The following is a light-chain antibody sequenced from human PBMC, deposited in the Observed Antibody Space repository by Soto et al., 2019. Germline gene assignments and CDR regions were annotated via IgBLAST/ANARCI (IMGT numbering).Light chain of an antibody. CDR1: SSDVGGYNY. CDR3: SSYTSSSTV. CDR2: DVS. V-gene: IGLV2-14*01. Sequence: QSVLTQPASVSGSPGQSITISCTGTSSDVGGYNYVSWYQQHPGNAPKLMIYDVSNRPSGVSNRFSGSKSGNTASLTISGLQAEDEADYYCSSYTSSSTVFGGGTKLTV. J-gene: IGLJ2*01.